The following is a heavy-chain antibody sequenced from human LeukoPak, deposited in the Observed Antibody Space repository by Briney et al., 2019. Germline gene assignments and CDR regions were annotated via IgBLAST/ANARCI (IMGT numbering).Heavy chain of an antibody. D-gene: IGHD3-16*01. V-gene: IGHV3-23*01. CDR2: ISDSGGNT. J-gene: IGHJ4*02. Sequence: PGGSLRLSCAASGFTFSSYGMSWVRQAPGKGLEWVSAISDSGGNTFYADSVKGRFTISRDTSKNTLYLQMNSLRAEDTAVYYCAQDEGCSWHVWWDHWGQGTLVTVSS. CDR1: GFTFSSYG. CDR3: AQDEGCSWHVWWDH.